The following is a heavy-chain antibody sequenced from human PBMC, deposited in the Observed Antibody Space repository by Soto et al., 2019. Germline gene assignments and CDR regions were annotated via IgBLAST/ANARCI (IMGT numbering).Heavy chain of an antibody. D-gene: IGHD3-9*01. J-gene: IGHJ4*02. Sequence: GRSLRLSCVASGFNLSHPWMTWVRQAAGKGLEWVGRIKSKTDGGTADYAAPVKGRATISRDDSKNTVYLQMNSLKTEDTAVYYCTTGIYYDILTGYHNVAYWGQGALVTVSS. V-gene: IGHV3-15*01. CDR1: GFNLSHPW. CDR3: TTGIYYDILTGYHNVAY. CDR2: IKSKTDGGTA.